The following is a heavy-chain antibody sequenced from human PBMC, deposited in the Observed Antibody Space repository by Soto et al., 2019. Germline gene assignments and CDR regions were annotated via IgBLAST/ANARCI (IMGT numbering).Heavy chain of an antibody. CDR2: INHSGSA. D-gene: IGHD3-10*01. Sequence: TSETLSLTCAVYDVSFSDYSLTWIRQPQGKALEWIGQINHSGSANYNPSLRSRVIISIGTPKNQFSLELTSVTAADTAVYYCARGLFSGDAYSGGWYYFDSWGQGTLVTVSS. V-gene: IGHV4-34*01. J-gene: IGHJ4*02. CDR3: ARGLFSGDAYSGGWYYFDS. CDR1: DVSFSDYS.